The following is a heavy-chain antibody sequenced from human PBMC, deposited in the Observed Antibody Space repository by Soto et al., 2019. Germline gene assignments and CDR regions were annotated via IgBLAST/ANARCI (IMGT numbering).Heavy chain of an antibody. Sequence: GESLSLSCLPSGFTLNSYAMSWDRQAPGKGLECVSAISGSGSSTYYADSVKGRFTISRDNSKNTLHLLMNSLRVEVTAVYYCAKDSYDWRRFDYWGQGALVTVSS. D-gene: IGHD3-9*01. CDR1: GFTLNSYA. CDR2: ISGSGSST. J-gene: IGHJ4*01. CDR3: AKDSYDWRRFDY. V-gene: IGHV3-23*01.